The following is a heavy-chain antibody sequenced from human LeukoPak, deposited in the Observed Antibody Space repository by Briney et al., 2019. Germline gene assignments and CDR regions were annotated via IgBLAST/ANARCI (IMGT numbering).Heavy chain of an antibody. CDR1: GFTFRNYD. CDR3: AKAPRGVRGVIGGTVDY. D-gene: IGHD3-10*01. V-gene: IGHV3-23*01. Sequence: PGGSLRLSCAASGFTFRNYDMHWVRQAPGKGLEWVSAISGSGGSTYYADSVKGRFTISRDNSKNTLYLQMNSLRAEDTAVYYCAKAPRGVRGVIGGTVDYWGQGTLVTVSS. J-gene: IGHJ4*02. CDR2: ISGSGGST.